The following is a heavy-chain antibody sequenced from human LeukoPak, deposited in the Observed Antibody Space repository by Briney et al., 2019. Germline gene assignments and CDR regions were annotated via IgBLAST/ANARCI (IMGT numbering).Heavy chain of an antibody. CDR1: GFTFSSYA. V-gene: IGHV3-30-3*01. CDR3: ARELITKWSCGDY. Sequence: GGSLRLSCAASGFTFSSYAMHWVRQAPGKGLEWVAVISYDGSNKYYADSVKGRFTIPRDNSKNTLYLQMNSLRAEDTAVYYCARELITKWSCGDYWGQGTPVTVSP. D-gene: IGHD1-20*01. CDR2: ISYDGSNK. J-gene: IGHJ4*02.